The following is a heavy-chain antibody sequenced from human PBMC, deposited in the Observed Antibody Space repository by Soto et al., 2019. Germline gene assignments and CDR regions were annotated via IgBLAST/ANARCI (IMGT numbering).Heavy chain of an antibody. D-gene: IGHD3-3*01. CDR2: INHTGGT. CDR1: GGSVNGYY. Sequence: SETLSLTCAVYGGSVNGYYWNWIRQPPGKGLGWIGEINHTGGTHYNPSLKSRVTMPVDTSKNQFSLRLSSVTAADTAIYYCATRITGFGLLNPPFDAWGQGTQVIVSS. V-gene: IGHV4-34*01. J-gene: IGHJ5*02. CDR3: ATRITGFGLLNPPFDA.